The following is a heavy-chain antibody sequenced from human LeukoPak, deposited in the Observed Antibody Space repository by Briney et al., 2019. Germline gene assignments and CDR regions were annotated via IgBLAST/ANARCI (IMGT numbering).Heavy chain of an antibody. CDR1: GDSVSSNSAA. CDR3: ARGNYYDTSGYYGGWFDP. CDR2: TYYRSKWYN. Sequence: SQTLSLTCAISGDSVSSNSAAWNWIRQSPPRGLEWLGRTYYRSKWYNDYAVSVKSRITINPDTSKDQFSLQLNSVTPADTAVYYCARGNYYDTSGYYGGWFDPWGQGTLVTVSS. V-gene: IGHV6-1*01. J-gene: IGHJ5*02. D-gene: IGHD3-22*01.